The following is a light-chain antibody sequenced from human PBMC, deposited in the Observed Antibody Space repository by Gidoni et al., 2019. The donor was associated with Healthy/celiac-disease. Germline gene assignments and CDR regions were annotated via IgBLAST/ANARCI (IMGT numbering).Light chain of an antibody. CDR3: SSYTSSSTLV. V-gene: IGLV2-14*01. CDR1: SSDVGGYNY. CDR2: EVS. J-gene: IGLJ3*02. Sequence: QSAMTQPASVSGSPGHSITISCTGTSSDVGGYNYVAGYQQHPGKAPKLMIYEVSNRHSGVSNRCSGSKSGNTASLTISGLQAEDESDYSCSSYTSSSTLVFGGGTKLTVL.